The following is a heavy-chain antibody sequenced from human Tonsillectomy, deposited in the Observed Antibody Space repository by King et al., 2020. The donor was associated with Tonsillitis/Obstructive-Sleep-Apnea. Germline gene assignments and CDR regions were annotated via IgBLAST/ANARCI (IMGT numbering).Heavy chain of an antibody. J-gene: IGHJ4*02. CDR1: GFTFSSYG. Sequence: VQLVESGGGVVQPGRSLRLSCAASGFTFSSYGMHWVRQAPGKGLEWVAGISYDGSNKYYADSVKGRFTISRDNSKNTLYLQMNSLRAEDTAVYYCAKESYGSSTSCFSYLQLAQHFDYWGQGTLVTVSS. D-gene: IGHD2-2*01. V-gene: IGHV3-30*18. CDR3: AKESYGSSTSCFSYLQLAQHFDY. CDR2: ISYDGSNK.